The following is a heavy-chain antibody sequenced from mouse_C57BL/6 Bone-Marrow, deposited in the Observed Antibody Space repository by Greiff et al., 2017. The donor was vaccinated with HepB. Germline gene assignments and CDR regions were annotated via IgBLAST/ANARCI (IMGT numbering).Heavy chain of an antibody. D-gene: IGHD2-4*01. CDR3: ARKGEYDYGSSYYAMDY. CDR1: GFSLTSYA. CDR2: IWTGGGT. J-gene: IGHJ4*01. V-gene: IGHV2-9-1*01. Sequence: VQVVESGPGLVAPSQSLSITCTVSGFSLTSYAISWVRQPPGKGLEWLGVIWTGGGTNYNSALKSRLSISKDNSKRQVFLKMNSLQTDDTARYYCARKGEYDYGSSYYAMDYWGQGTSVTVAS.